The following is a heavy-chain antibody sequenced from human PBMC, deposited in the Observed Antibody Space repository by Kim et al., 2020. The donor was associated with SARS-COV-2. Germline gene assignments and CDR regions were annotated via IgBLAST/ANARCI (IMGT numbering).Heavy chain of an antibody. CDR1: GGSFSGYY. Sequence: SETLSLTCAVYGGSFSGYYWSWIRQPPGKGLEWIGEINHSGSTNYNPSLKSRVTISVDTSKNQFSLKLSSVTAADTAVYYCARRHEDGQQLADYYYYGMDVWGQGTTVTVSS. J-gene: IGHJ6*02. CDR3: ARRHEDGQQLADYYYYGMDV. D-gene: IGHD6-13*01. V-gene: IGHV4-34*01. CDR2: INHSGST.